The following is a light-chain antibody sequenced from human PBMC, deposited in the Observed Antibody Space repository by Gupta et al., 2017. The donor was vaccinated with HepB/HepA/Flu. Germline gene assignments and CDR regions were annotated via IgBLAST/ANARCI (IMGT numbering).Light chain of an antibody. V-gene: IGKV2-30*02. Sequence: DVVMTQSPVSLPVTLGQPASISCRSSQSLVHRDGNTYLNWFQQRPGQSPRRLIYRVSNRDSGVPDRFSGSGSGTDLTLRISRVDAEDVGVYYCMQAIHWPWTFGQGTKVEI. CDR1: QSLVHRDGNTY. CDR3: MQAIHWPWT. CDR2: RVS. J-gene: IGKJ1*01.